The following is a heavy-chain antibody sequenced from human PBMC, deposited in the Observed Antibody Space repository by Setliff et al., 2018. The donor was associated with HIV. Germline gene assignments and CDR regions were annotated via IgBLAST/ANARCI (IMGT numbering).Heavy chain of an antibody. Sequence: ASVKVSCKASGYTFTSYDINWVRQATGQGLEWMGIINPSGGSTTYAQKFQGRVTMTRDTSTTTIFMELSSLRSEDTAVYYCARDGYYNFWSGYGYYYYYMDVWGKGTTVTVSS. D-gene: IGHD3-3*01. J-gene: IGHJ6*03. V-gene: IGHV1-46*01. CDR2: INPSGGST. CDR1: GYTFTSYD. CDR3: ARDGYYNFWSGYGYYYYYMDV.